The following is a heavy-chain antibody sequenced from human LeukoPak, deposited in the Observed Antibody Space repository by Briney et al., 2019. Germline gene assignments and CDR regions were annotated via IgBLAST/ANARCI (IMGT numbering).Heavy chain of an antibody. Sequence: SETLSLTCTVSGGSISSYYWSWIRQPPGKGLEWIAYISDIGSINYNPSLKSRVTISLDTSKNQFSLKLSSVTAADTAVYYCARQTYSNNYYDSSGYHPGYFQHWGQGTLVTVSS. J-gene: IGHJ1*01. CDR3: ARQTYSNNYYDSSGYHPGYFQH. CDR2: ISDIGSI. CDR1: GGSISSYY. D-gene: IGHD3-22*01. V-gene: IGHV4-59*08.